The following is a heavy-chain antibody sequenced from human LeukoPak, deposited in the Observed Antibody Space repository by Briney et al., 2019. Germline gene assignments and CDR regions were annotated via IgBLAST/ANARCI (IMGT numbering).Heavy chain of an antibody. CDR3: ARSSGYCTNGVCYQGGY. CDR1: GGTFSSYA. J-gene: IGHJ4*02. Sequence: GASVKVSCKASGGTFSSYATSWVRQAPGQGLEWMGGIIPIFGTANYAQKFQGRVTITADKSTSTAYMELSSLRSEDTAVYYCARSSGYCTNGVCYQGGYWGQGTLVTVSS. V-gene: IGHV1-69*06. CDR2: IIPIFGTA. D-gene: IGHD2-8*01.